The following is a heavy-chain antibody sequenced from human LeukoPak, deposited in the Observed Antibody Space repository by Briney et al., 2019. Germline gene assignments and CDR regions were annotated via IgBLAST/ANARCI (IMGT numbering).Heavy chain of an antibody. J-gene: IGHJ4*02. CDR1: GFTFSSYW. D-gene: IGHD1-26*01. CDR2: INWNGGST. V-gene: IGHV3-20*04. Sequence: TGGSLRLSCAASGFTFSSYWMSWVRQVPGKGLEWVSGINWNGGSTGYVGSVKGRFTIPRDNAKNVLFLQMNNLRAEDTAFYYCARGEWDLRDWGQGTLVIVSS. CDR3: ARGEWDLRD.